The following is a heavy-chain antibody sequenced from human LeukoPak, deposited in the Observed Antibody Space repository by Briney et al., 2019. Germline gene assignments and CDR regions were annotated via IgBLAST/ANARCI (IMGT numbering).Heavy chain of an antibody. J-gene: IGHJ4*02. V-gene: IGHV1-46*01. D-gene: IGHD4-17*01. CDR2: INPSGGST. CDR1: GYTFTSYY. CDR3: ARATTVTYYFDY. Sequence: ASVKVSCKASGYTFTSYYMHWVRQAPGQGLEWMGIINPSGGSTSYAQKFQGRVTMTRDTSTSTVYVELSSLRSEDTAVYYCARATTVTYYFDYWGQGTLVTVSS.